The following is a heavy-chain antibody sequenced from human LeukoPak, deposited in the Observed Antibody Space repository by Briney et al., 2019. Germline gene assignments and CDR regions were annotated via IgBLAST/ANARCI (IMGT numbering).Heavy chain of an antibody. CDR2: ISYDGSNK. CDR3: ARDKIEYQLLYVYYYYGMDV. D-gene: IGHD2-2*02. J-gene: IGHJ6*02. V-gene: IGHV3-30-3*01. CDR1: GFTFSSYA. Sequence: GGSLRLSCAASGFTFSSYAMHWVRQAPGKGLEWVAVISYDGSNKYYADSVKGRFTISRDNAKNSLYLQMNSLRAEDTAVYYCARDKIEYQLLYVYYYYGMDVWGQGTTVTVSS.